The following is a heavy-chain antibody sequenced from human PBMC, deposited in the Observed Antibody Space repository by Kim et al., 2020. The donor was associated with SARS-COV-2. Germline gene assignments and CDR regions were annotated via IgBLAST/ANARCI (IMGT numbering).Heavy chain of an antibody. J-gene: IGHJ6*02. Sequence: CEVDSVKGRITISRDNAKHSLYLQMNSLRAADTAVYYCARDTYGSGQMDVWGQGTTVTVSS. D-gene: IGHD3-10*01. CDR3: ARDTYGSGQMDV. V-gene: IGHV3-7*01.